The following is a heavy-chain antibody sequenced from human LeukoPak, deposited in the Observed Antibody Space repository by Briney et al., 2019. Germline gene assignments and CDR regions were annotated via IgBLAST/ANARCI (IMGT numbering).Heavy chain of an antibody. CDR2: INSDGSST. J-gene: IGHJ6*03. D-gene: IGHD6-13*01. V-gene: IGHV3-74*01. CDR1: GFTLRGYG. Sequence: PGGSLRLSCAASGFTLRGYGMHWVRQAPGKGLVWVSRINSDGSSTSYADSVKGRFTISRDNAKNTLYLQMNSLRAEDTAVYYCAREIGYTLYYCMDVWGKGTTVTVSS. CDR3: AREIGYTLYYCMDV.